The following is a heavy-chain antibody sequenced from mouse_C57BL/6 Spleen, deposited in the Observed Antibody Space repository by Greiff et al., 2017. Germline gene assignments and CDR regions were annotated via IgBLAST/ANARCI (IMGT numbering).Heavy chain of an antibody. V-gene: IGHV1-15*01. J-gene: IGHJ2*01. CDR1: GYTFTDYE. CDR2: IDPEAGGT. Sequence: QVHVKQSGAELVRPGASVTLSCKASGYTFTDYEMHWVKQTPVHGLEWIGAIDPEAGGTAYNQKFKGKAILTADKSSSTAYMELRSLTSEDSAVYYCTLLLRAYWGQGTTLTVSS. CDR3: TLLLRAY. D-gene: IGHD1-1*01.